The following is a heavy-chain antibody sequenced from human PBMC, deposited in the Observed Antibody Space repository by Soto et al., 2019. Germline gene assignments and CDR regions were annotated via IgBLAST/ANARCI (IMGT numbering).Heavy chain of an antibody. J-gene: IGHJ5*02. V-gene: IGHV4-4*07. CDR3: ARSPAYGDYANLDT. Sequence: KASETLSLTCTVSGDSVSKYYWNWIRQPAGKGLEWIGRIHSTRSPNYNPSLKSRVTMSVDTSKNQFSLKLNLTSVTAADTAVYYCARSPAYGDYANLDTWGQGTQVTVSS. CDR1: GDSVSKYY. D-gene: IGHD4-17*01. CDR2: IHSTRSP.